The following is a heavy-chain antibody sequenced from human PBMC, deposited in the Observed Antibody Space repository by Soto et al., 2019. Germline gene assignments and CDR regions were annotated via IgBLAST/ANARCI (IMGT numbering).Heavy chain of an antibody. V-gene: IGHV4-31*03. Sequence: SETLSLTCTVSGGSISSGSYYWTWIRQHPGKGLEWIGHIYSTESTNYNPSLKSRLTISVDMSASQFSLKLSSVTVADTAVYYCARSDSSTKTRYYFDRWGQGTLVNVSS. CDR1: GGSISSGSYY. CDR2: IYSTEST. D-gene: IGHD3-22*01. J-gene: IGHJ4*02. CDR3: ARSDSSTKTRYYFDR.